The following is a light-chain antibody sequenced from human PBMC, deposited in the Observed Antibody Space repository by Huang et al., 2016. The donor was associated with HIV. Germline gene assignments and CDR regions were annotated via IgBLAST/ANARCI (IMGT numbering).Light chain of an antibody. J-gene: IGKJ5*01. Sequence: DIQMTQSPSSLSASVGDRVTISCRASHGISNSLAWFQQKPGKAPKSLSYAASSLQSGVPSKFSGSGSWTDVTLTISSLQTEDFATYFCQQYYSYPITFGQGTRLEIK. CDR2: AAS. V-gene: IGKV1-16*02. CDR3: QQYYSYPIT. CDR1: HGISNS.